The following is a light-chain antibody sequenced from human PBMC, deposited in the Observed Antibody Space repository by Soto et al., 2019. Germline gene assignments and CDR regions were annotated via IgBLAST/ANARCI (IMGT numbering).Light chain of an antibody. Sequence: QSALTQPRSVSGSPGQSVTISCTGTSSSVGSYNFVSWSQQHPGKAPKIILYDVTKRPSRVHDRFSGSKSGNTASLTISGLQAEDEADYYCSSYAGSLPPFGGGTKLAVL. J-gene: IGLJ2*01. CDR3: SSYAGSLPP. CDR2: DVT. V-gene: IGLV2-11*01. CDR1: SSSVGSYNF.